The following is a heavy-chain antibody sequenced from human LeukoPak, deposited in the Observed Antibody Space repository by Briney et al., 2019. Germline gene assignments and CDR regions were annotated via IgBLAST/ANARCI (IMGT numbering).Heavy chain of an antibody. Sequence: GGSLRLSCAASGNYWMHWVRQAPGKGLVWVSHINSDGSWTGYADSVKGRFTISKDNAKNMVYLHMNSLRVDDTAVYYCVSFYETYWGRGTLVTVSS. CDR2: INSDGSWT. CDR1: GNYW. CDR3: VSFYETY. V-gene: IGHV3-74*01. J-gene: IGHJ4*02. D-gene: IGHD2-2*01.